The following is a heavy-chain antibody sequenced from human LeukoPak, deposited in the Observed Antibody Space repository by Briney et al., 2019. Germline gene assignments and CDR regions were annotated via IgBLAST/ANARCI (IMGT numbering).Heavy chain of an antibody. J-gene: IGHJ4*02. CDR1: GSTFSGYW. CDR3: VTLLRRQFDY. Sequence: GGSLRLSCAAPGSTFSGYWMSWVRQAPGKGLEWVANIKQDGRETYYGDSVKGRFTISRDNAKNSLYLQMNSLRAEDTAVYYCVTLLRRQFDYWGQGTLVTVSS. V-gene: IGHV3-7*01. CDR2: IKQDGRET.